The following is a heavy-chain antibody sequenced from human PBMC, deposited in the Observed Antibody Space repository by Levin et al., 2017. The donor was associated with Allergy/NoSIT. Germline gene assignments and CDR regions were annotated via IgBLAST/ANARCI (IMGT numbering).Heavy chain of an antibody. CDR1: GFTFSSYW. D-gene: IGHD1-26*01. J-gene: IGHJ6*03. V-gene: IGHV3-74*01. CDR2: INSDGSST. CDR3: AAGGNYYYYYMDV. Sequence: GGSLRLSCAASGFTFSSYWMHWVRQAPGKGLVWVSRINSDGSSTSYADSVKGRFTISRDNAKNTLYLQMNSLRAEDTAVYYCAAGGNYYYYYMDVWGKGTTVTVSS.